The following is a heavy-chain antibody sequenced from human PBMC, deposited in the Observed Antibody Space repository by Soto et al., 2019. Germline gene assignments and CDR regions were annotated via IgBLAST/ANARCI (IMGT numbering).Heavy chain of an antibody. J-gene: IGHJ6*02. CDR1: GFTFSSYG. V-gene: IGHV3-33*01. D-gene: IGHD1-1*01. CDR3: ARGLPWWAQLSYYYGIYV. Sequence: QVQLVESGGGVVQPGRSLRLSCAASGFTFSSYGMHWVRQAPGKGLEWVAVIWYDGSNKYYADSVKGRFTSSRDNSKNTLYLQMNSLRAEDTAVYYCARGLPWWAQLSYYYGIYVWGQGTKVTVSS. CDR2: IWYDGSNK.